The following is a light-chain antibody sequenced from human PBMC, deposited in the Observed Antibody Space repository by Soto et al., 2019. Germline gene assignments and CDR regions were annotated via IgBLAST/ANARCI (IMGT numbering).Light chain of an antibody. Sequence: QSVLTQPPSVSGAPGQRVTISCTGGSSNIGAGYDVHWYQQLPGTAPKLVIYGNINRPSGVPDRFSGSKSGTSASLAITGLQAEDEADYYCQSYDSSLSGYVFGTGTKVTVL. J-gene: IGLJ1*01. CDR1: SSNIGAGYD. V-gene: IGLV1-40*01. CDR2: GNI. CDR3: QSYDSSLSGYV.